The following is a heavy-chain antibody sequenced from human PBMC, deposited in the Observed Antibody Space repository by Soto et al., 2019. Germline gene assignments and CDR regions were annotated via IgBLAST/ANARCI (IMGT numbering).Heavy chain of an antibody. CDR1: GFTFSDYY. V-gene: IGHV3-72*01. Sequence: EVQLVESGGGLVQPGGSLRLSCAVSGFTFSDYYMDWVRQAPGKGLEWVGRTRNKANSYTTEYAASVEGRFSISRDDSKNSLYLQMNSLKTEDTAVYYCARGSRSFDIWGQGTMVTVSS. CDR3: ARGSRSFDI. J-gene: IGHJ3*02. CDR2: TRNKANSYTT.